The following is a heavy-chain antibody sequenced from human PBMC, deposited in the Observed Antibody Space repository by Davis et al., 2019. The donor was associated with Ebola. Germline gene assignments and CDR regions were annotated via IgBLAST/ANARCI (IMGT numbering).Heavy chain of an antibody. D-gene: IGHD6-19*01. Sequence: PSEALSLTCAVYGGSFSGYYCSWIRQPPGKGLEWIGEINHSGSTNYNPSLKSRLTISVDTSKNQFSLKLTSVTAGDTAIYHCARQVVVPVAGEFYYYGMDVWGQGTTVTVS. CDR3: ARQVVVPVAGEFYYYGMDV. CDR2: INHSGST. J-gene: IGHJ6*02. V-gene: IGHV4-34*01. CDR1: GGSFSGYY.